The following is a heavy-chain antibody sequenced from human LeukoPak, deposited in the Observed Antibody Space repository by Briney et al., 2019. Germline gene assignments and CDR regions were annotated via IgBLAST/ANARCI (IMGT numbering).Heavy chain of an antibody. CDR2: ISYDGSNK. CDR1: GSTFSSYG. J-gene: IGHJ4*02. CDR3: ARETRLRWTDY. V-gene: IGHV3-30*19. Sequence: GGSLRLSCAASGSTFSSYGMHWVRQAPGKGLEWVAVISYDGSNKYYADSVKGRFTISRDNSKNTLYLQMNSLRAEDTAVYYCARETRLRWTDYWGQGTLVTVSS. D-gene: IGHD5-24*01.